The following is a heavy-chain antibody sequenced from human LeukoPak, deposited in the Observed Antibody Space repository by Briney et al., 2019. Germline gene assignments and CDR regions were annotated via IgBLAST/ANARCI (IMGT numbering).Heavy chain of an antibody. V-gene: IGHV4-34*01. J-gene: IGHJ3*02. CDR2: INHSGST. Sequence: SETLSLTCAVYGGSFNAYCWSWIRQPPGKGLEWIGEINHSGSTNYNPSLKSRVIISVDTSKSQFSLKLSSVTAADTALYYCARGREGSDAFDIWGQGTMVTVPS. CDR3: ARGREGSDAFDI. CDR1: GGSFNAYC.